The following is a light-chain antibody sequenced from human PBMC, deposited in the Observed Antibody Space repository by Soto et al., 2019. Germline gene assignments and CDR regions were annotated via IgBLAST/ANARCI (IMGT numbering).Light chain of an antibody. V-gene: IGKV3-11*01. CDR2: DAS. J-gene: IGKJ4*01. CDR3: QQRSNWPLT. CDR1: QSVSSY. Sequence: EIVLTQSPATLSLSPGERATLSCRASQSVSSYLALYQQKPGQAPRLLIYDASNRATGIPARFSGSGSGTDFTLTISSLEPEDFAVYYWQQRSNWPLTFGGGTKVEIK.